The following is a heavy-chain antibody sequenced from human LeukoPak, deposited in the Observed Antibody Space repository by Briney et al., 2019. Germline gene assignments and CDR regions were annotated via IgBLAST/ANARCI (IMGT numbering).Heavy chain of an antibody. Sequence: PGGSLRLSCAASGFTFSNYDMHWVRQAPGKGLEWVSFIGTVFDTSYPGSVKGRFTISRENAKNSVYLQMIGLRAGDTAVYYCARAGGSSGWYGFDPWGQGTLVTVSS. D-gene: IGHD6-19*01. CDR1: GFTFSNYD. CDR2: IGTVFDT. CDR3: ARAGGSSGWYGFDP. J-gene: IGHJ5*02. V-gene: IGHV3-13*04.